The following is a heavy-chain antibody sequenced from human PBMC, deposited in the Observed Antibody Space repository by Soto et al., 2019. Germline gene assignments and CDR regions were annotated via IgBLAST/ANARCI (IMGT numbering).Heavy chain of an antibody. J-gene: IGHJ6*02. V-gene: IGHV1-69*13. Sequence: SVKVSCKXSGGTFSSYAISWVRQAPGQGLEWMGGIIPIFGTANYAQKFQGRVTITADESTSTAYMELSSLRSEDTAVYYCARGPQRIGYCSGGSCYGLTHNHSPDYYGMDVWGQGTTVTVSS. CDR3: ARGPQRIGYCSGGSCYGLTHNHSPDYYGMDV. D-gene: IGHD2-15*01. CDR1: GGTFSSYA. CDR2: IIPIFGTA.